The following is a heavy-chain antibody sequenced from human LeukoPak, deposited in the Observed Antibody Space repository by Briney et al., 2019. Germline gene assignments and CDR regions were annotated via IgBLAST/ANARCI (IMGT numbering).Heavy chain of an antibody. V-gene: IGHV1-2*02. CDR2: INPNSGGT. D-gene: IGHD6-19*01. J-gene: IGHJ4*02. CDR3: ARDSRYSSGWHFDY. Sequence: ASVKVSFKASGYTFTGYYMHWVRQAPGQGVEWMGWINPNSGGTNYAQKFQGRVTMTRDTSISTAYMELSRLRSDDTAVYYCARDSRYSSGWHFDYWGQGTLVTVSS. CDR1: GYTFTGYY.